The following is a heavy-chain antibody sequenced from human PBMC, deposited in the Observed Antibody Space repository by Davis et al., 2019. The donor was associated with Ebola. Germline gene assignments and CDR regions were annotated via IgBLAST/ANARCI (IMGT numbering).Heavy chain of an antibody. Sequence: GESLKISCAASGFTFSSYGMHWVRQAPGKGLEWVAFIRYDGKNEYYADSVKGRFTISRDNSKNTLYLQMNSLRPEDTAMYYCTKDPGGHTGESDYWGQGTLVIVSS. CDR3: TKDPGGHTGESDY. J-gene: IGHJ4*02. V-gene: IGHV3-30*02. CDR1: GFTFSSYG. D-gene: IGHD2-8*02. CDR2: IRYDGKNE.